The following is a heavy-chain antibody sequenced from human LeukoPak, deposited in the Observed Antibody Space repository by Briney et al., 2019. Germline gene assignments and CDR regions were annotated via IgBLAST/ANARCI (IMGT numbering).Heavy chain of an antibody. D-gene: IGHD5-12*01. CDR2: ISDTGGRT. Sequence: GGSLRLSCAVSGITLSNYGMSWVRQAPGRGLEWVAGISDTGGRTNYADSVKGRFTISRHNSKNTLYLQMNSLRAEDTAVYYCARDWVGYSGYANPYYYYGMDVWGQGTTVTVSS. CDR3: ARDWVGYSGYANPYYYYGMDV. CDR1: GITLSNYG. J-gene: IGHJ6*02. V-gene: IGHV3-23*01.